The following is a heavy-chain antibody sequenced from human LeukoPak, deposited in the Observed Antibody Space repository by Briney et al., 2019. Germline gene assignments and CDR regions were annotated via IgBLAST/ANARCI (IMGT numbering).Heavy chain of an antibody. CDR2: MNPNSGNT. Sequence: GASVKVSCKASGYTFTSYDINWVRQATGQGLEWMGWMNPNSGNTGYAQKFQGRVTMTRNTSISTAYMELSSLRSEDTAVYYCASVYYDSASYYYMDVWGKGTTVTVSS. J-gene: IGHJ6*03. CDR1: GYTFTSYD. D-gene: IGHD3-10*01. V-gene: IGHV1-8*01. CDR3: ASVYYDSASYYYMDV.